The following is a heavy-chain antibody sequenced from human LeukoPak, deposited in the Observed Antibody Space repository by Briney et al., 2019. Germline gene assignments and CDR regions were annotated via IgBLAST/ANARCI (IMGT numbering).Heavy chain of an antibody. Sequence: PSETLSLTCTVSGGSISSSSYYWGWVRQAPGKGLEWVAVISYDGSNKYYADSVKGRFTISRDNSKNTLYLQMNSLRAEDTAVYYCASSSSSSAYYYYYYMDVWGKGTTVTVSS. CDR2: ISYDGSNK. CDR3: ASSSSSSAYYYYYYMDV. J-gene: IGHJ6*03. V-gene: IGHV3-30-3*01. D-gene: IGHD6-6*01. CDR1: GGSISSSSYY.